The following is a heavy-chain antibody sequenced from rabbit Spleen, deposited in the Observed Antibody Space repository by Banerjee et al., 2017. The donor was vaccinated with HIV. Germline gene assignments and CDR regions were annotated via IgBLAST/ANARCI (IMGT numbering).Heavy chain of an antibody. V-gene: IGHV1S40*01. CDR2: IYTGVSGGT. Sequence: QSLEESGGGLVQPEGSLTLTCTASGFDFSSSYYMCWVRQTPGKRPEWIACIYTGVSGGTYYANWAKGRFTISRPSSTTVTLQLTSLTAADTATYFCARDLVAVIGWNFSLWGQGTLVTVS. CDR1: GFDFSSSYY. D-gene: IGHD1-1*01. J-gene: IGHJ4*01. CDR3: ARDLVAVIGWNFSL.